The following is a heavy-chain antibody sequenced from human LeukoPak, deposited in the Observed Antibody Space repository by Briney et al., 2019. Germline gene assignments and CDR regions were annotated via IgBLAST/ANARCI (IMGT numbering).Heavy chain of an antibody. CDR2: IIPILGIA. J-gene: IGHJ4*02. Sequence: SVKVSCKASGGTFSIYAITWVRQAPGQGLEWMGSIIPILGIATYAQNFQGGVTITADKSTSTAYMALSSLRSEDTAVYYSPRDLVVSCSGTSCSVAPSDFWGQGTLVTVSS. D-gene: IGHD2-2*01. V-gene: IGHV1-69*04. CDR3: PRDLVVSCSGTSCSVAPSDF. CDR1: GGTFSIYA.